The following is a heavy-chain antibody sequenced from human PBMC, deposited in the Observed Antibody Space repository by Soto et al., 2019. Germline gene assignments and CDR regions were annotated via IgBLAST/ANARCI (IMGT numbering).Heavy chain of an antibody. J-gene: IGHJ4*02. CDR3: AKGSWELPTYFDY. CDR2: ISGSGGST. CDR1: GFTFSSYA. D-gene: IGHD1-26*01. V-gene: IGHV3-23*01. Sequence: GSLRLSCAASGFTFSSYAVSWVRQAPGKGLEWVSAISGSGGSTYYADSVKGRFTISRDNSKNTLYLQMNSLRAEDTAVYYCAKGSWELPTYFDYWGQGTLVTVSS.